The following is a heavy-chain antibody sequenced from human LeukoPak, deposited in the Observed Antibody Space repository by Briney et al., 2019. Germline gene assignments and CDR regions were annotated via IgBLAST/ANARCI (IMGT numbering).Heavy chain of an antibody. CDR3: ARGTLNDFWSGYFRGLRLNYMDV. V-gene: IGHV7-4-1*02. J-gene: IGHJ6*03. D-gene: IGHD3-3*01. CDR1: GYTFINYA. CDR2: INPNTGNP. Sequence: GASVKVSCKTSGYTFINYAMNWVRQAPGQGLEWMGWINPNTGNPTYAQGFTGRFVFSLDTSVSTAYLQISSLKAEDTAVYYCARGTLNDFWSGYFRGLRLNYMDVWGKGTTVTVSS.